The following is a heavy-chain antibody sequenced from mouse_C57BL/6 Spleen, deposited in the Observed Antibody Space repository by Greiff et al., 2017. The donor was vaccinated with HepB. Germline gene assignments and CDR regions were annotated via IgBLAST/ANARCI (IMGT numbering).Heavy chain of an antibody. CDR2: ISSGGDYI. V-gene: IGHV5-9-1*02. CDR3: ITTVVATDYYAMDY. Sequence: EVKVVESGEGLVKPGGSLKLSCAASGFTFSSYAMSWVRQTPEKRLEWVAYISSGGDYIYYADTVKGRFTISRDNARNTLYLQMSSLKSEDTAMYYCITTVVATDYYAMDYWGQGTSVTVSS. CDR1: GFTFSSYA. D-gene: IGHD1-1*01. J-gene: IGHJ4*01.